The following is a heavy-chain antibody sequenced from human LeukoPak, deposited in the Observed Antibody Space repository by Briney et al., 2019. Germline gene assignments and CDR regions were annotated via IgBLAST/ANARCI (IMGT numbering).Heavy chain of an antibody. CDR3: AQRPYCSSTSCSGWFDP. D-gene: IGHD2-2*01. CDR1: GGTFSSYA. CDR2: IIPIFGTA. V-gene: IGHV1-69*13. J-gene: IGHJ5*02. Sequence: ASVKVSCKASGGTFSSYAISWVRQAPGQGLEWMGGIIPIFGTANYAQKFQGRVTITADESTSTAYMELSSLRSEDTAVYYCAQRPYCSSTSCSGWFDPWGQGTLVTVSS.